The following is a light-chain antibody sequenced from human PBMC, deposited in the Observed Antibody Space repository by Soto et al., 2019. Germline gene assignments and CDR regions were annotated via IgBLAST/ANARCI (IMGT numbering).Light chain of an antibody. CDR1: QSVSSY. J-gene: IGKJ5*01. Sequence: EIVLTQSPGTLSLSPGKRATLSCRASQSVSSYLAWYQQKPGQAPRLLIYDASNRATGIPARFSGSGSGTDFTLTISSLEPEDFAVYYCQQRSNWPLFGQGTRLEIK. CDR2: DAS. CDR3: QQRSNWPL. V-gene: IGKV3-11*01.